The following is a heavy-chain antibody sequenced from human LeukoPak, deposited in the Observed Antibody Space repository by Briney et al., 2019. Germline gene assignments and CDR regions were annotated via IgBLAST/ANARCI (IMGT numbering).Heavy chain of an antibody. CDR1: GFDFSTYA. J-gene: IGHJ4*02. D-gene: IGHD1-26*01. V-gene: IGHV3-23*01. CDR2: IGGGDT. CDR3: AKDGQSFNSMWDYLDS. Sequence: GRSLTLSCAASGFDFSTYAMSWVRQAPGKGLEWVSGIGGGDTHYADSVKGRFTISRDNSKSTVELHMSSLRVEDTAVYYCAKDGQSFNSMWDYLDSWGRGTLVTVSS.